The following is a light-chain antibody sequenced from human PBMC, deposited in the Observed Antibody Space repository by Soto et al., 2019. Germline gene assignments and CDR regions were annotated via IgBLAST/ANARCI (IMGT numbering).Light chain of an antibody. V-gene: IGKV3-20*01. J-gene: IGKJ3*01. CDR2: GAS. Sequence: EIVLTQSPGTLSLSPGERATLSCRASQSVSSSYLAWYQQKPGQAPRLLIYGASSRATGIPDRFSGSGSGTDFTLTISRLEPEDFAVYYCLHYGRSPFNFGPWTKVDIK. CDR3: LHYGRSPFN. CDR1: QSVSSSY.